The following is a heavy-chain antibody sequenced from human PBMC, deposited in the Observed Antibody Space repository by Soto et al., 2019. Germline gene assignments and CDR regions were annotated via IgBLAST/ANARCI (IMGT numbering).Heavy chain of an antibody. CDR1: GFTFDDYA. Sequence: EIQLVESGGSVVRPGGSLRLSCAASGFTFDDYAMHWVRQAPGKGLEWVSGINWDGAITAYADSVKGRFTISRDSAKSSLYLQMNSLRAEDMAFYHCATAGLSLLVPSYFESWGQGTLVTVSS. CDR3: ATAGLSLLVPSYFES. J-gene: IGHJ4*02. V-gene: IGHV3-20*01. D-gene: IGHD6-13*01. CDR2: INWDGAIT.